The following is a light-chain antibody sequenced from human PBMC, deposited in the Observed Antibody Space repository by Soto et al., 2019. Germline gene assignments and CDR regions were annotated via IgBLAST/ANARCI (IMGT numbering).Light chain of an antibody. CDR3: QQSDKWPRT. CDR2: GAS. CDR1: QSVASRN. Sequence: IVLTQSPGSLSLSPGERGALSWGASQSVASRNLAWYQQKSGQAPRLPIYGASARATGIPARFSGGESGAEDTITISSLQSEDCAVYYGQQSDKWPRTFGQGTKVDI. V-gene: IGKV3-15*01. J-gene: IGKJ1*01.